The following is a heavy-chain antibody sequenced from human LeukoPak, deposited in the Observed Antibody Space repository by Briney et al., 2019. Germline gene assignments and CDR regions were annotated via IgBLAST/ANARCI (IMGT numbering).Heavy chain of an antibody. CDR1: GFTFSSYW. Sequence: GGSLRLSCAASGFTFSSYWMSWVRQAPGKGLEWVDNIKQDGSEKYYVDSVKGRFTISRDNAKNSLYLQMNSLRAEDTAVYYCARDRDQQLPRYYYYGMDVWGQGTTVTVSS. CDR3: ARDRDQQLPRYYYYGMDV. J-gene: IGHJ6*02. CDR2: IKQDGSEK. D-gene: IGHD6-13*01. V-gene: IGHV3-7*04.